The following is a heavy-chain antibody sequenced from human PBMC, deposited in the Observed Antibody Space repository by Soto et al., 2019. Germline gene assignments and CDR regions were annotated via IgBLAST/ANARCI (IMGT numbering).Heavy chain of an antibody. CDR1: GGSFSGYY. J-gene: IGHJ4*02. CDR2: INHSGST. V-gene: IGHV4-34*01. D-gene: IGHD5-12*01. Sequence: QVQLQQWGAGLLKPSETLSLTCAVYGGSFSGYYWSWIRQPPGKGLEWIGEINHSGSTNYNPSLNSRVSISVDTSKNQFSLKLSSVTAADTAVYYWAEMATIRGLVFDYWGQGTLVTVSS. CDR3: AEMATIRGLVFDY.